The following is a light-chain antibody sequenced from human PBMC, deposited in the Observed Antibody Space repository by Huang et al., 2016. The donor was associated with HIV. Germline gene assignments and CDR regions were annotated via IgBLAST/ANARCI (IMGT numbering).Light chain of an antibody. J-gene: IGKJ4*01. CDR3: QQYNDWLSLT. CDR2: GAS. V-gene: IGKV3-15*01. CDR1: QSINSN. Sequence: EIVMTQSPATLSVSPGERATLSCRASQSINSNVAWYQQKPGQAPRLLIYGASTRATGSPVRFSGSGSGTEFTHTISSLQFGDSAVYYCQQYNDWLSLTFGGGTKVGIK.